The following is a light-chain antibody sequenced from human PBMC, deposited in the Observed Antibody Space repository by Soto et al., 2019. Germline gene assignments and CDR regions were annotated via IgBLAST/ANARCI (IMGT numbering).Light chain of an antibody. J-gene: IGKJ5*01. Sequence: EIVMTHPPASLSVSPRESVTLSSRASQSVASNLAWYQQKPGQAPRLLIYGASTRATGVPARFSGSGSGTDFTLTISSLQAADFAVYHCQHYNNWPITFGQGTRLEIK. CDR1: QSVASN. CDR3: QHYNNWPIT. CDR2: GAS. V-gene: IGKV3-15*01.